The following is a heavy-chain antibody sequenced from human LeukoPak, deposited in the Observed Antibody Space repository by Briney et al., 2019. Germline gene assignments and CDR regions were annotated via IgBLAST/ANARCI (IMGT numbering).Heavy chain of an antibody. Sequence: PSETLSLTCTVSGASISSSDGYFWAWIRQPPGKGPDWIGIIDYRGTAFYNPSLESRVTISVETSNNFFSLKVRSVSAADTAQYYCARQAGAGTRWDYFDYWGQGIQVTVSS. D-gene: IGHD4-23*01. CDR3: ARQAGAGTRWDYFDY. CDR2: IDYRGTA. J-gene: IGHJ4*02. V-gene: IGHV4-39*01. CDR1: GASISSSDGYF.